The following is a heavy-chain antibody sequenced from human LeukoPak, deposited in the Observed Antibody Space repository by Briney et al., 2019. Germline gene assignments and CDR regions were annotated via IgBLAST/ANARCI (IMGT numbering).Heavy chain of an antibody. V-gene: IGHV3-23*01. D-gene: IGHD3-22*01. CDR3: ARRINYYDSSGWCDAFDI. CDR2: ISGSGGST. CDR1: GFTFSSYA. J-gene: IGHJ3*02. Sequence: QPGGSLRLSCAASGFTFSSYAMSWVRQAPGKGLEWVSAISGSGGSTYYADSVKGRFTISRDNAKNSVYPQMNSLRAEDTAVYYCARRINYYDSSGWCDAFDIWGQGTMVTVSS.